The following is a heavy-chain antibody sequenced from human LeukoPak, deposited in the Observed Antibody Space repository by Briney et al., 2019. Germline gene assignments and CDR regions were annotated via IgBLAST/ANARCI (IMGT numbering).Heavy chain of an antibody. Sequence: SETLSLTCTVSGGSISSYYWSWIRQPPGKGLEWIGYIYYSGSTNYNPSLKSRVTISVDTSKNQFSLKLSSVTAADTAVYYCASPLGGGRYGGLSYWGQGTLVTVSS. CDR2: IYYSGST. CDR3: ASPLGGGRYGGLSY. V-gene: IGHV4-59*01. J-gene: IGHJ4*02. D-gene: IGHD3-16*01. CDR1: GGSISSYY.